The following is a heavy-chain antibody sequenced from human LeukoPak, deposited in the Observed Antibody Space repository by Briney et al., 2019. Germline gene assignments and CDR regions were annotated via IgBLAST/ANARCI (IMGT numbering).Heavy chain of an antibody. CDR3: ARVLERHFDY. CDR1: GYTFTGYY. J-gene: IGHJ4*02. V-gene: IGHV1-2*02. D-gene: IGHD1-1*01. CDR2: INPNSGGT. Sequence: GASVKVSCKASGYTFTGYYIHWVRQAPGQGLGGMGWINPNSGGTNNAQKYQGRVTITRDTSISTAYMELSRLRSDDTAVYYCARVLERHFDYWGQGTLVTVSS.